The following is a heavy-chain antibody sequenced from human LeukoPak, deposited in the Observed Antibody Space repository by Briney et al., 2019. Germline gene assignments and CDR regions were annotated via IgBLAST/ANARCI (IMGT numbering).Heavy chain of an antibody. V-gene: IGHV4-39*01. CDR2: IYYSGST. CDR1: GGSISSSSYY. Sequence: SETLSLTCTVSGGSISSSSYYWGWIRQPPGKGLEWIGSIYYSGSTYYNPSLKSRVTISVDTSKNQFSLKLSSVTAADTAVYYRARRPRITGTTLDYWGQGTLVTVSS. D-gene: IGHD1-7*01. CDR3: ARRPRITGTTLDY. J-gene: IGHJ4*02.